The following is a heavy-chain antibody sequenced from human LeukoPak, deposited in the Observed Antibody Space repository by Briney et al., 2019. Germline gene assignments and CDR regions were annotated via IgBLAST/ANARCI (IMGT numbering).Heavy chain of an antibody. CDR3: ARVDDLDAFDI. Sequence: GGSLRPSCVTSGFTFSNHAMHWVRQGPGKGLEWVAVISDDGTSKFYADSVKGRFTIFRDNSKNTLFLQINSLRPEDTAMYYCARVDDLDAFDIWGQGTLVTVSS. CDR1: GFTFSNHA. CDR2: ISDDGTSK. V-gene: IGHV3-30*04. D-gene: IGHD2-2*03. J-gene: IGHJ3*02.